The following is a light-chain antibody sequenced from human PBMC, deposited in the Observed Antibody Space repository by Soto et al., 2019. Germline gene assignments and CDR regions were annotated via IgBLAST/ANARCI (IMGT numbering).Light chain of an antibody. V-gene: IGKV3-11*01. Sequence: IVMTQPPATVSLSPGELATLSCRASQSVSIYLAWYQQKPGQAPRLLIYDASNRATGIPARFSGSGCGTDFTLPISSIEPEDFAAYYGQQRSNWPPITFGQGTRLENK. CDR2: DAS. CDR1: QSVSIY. CDR3: QQRSNWPPIT. J-gene: IGKJ5*01.